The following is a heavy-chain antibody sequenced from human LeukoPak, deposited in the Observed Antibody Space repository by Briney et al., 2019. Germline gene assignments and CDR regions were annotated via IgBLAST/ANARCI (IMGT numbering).Heavy chain of an antibody. D-gene: IGHD3-22*01. V-gene: IGHV4-39*07. CDR2: IYHTGST. Sequence: SEILSLTCTVSGGSISSSSYYWGWIRQPPGKGLEWIGMIYHTGSTYYNPSLKSRVILSVDTSNNQFSLRLSYVTAVDTAVYYCARTSFRDYEIDYWGQGTLVTVSS. CDR1: GGSISSSSYY. J-gene: IGHJ4*02. CDR3: ARTSFRDYEIDY.